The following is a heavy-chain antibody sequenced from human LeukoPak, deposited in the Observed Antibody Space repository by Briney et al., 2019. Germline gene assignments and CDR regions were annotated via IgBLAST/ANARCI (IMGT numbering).Heavy chain of an antibody. D-gene: IGHD3-22*01. CDR3: ARTLYDSSGYYYYFDY. CDR2: INTSGST. J-gene: IGHJ4*02. CDR1: GGSISGYY. V-gene: IGHV4-4*07. Sequence: PSETLSLTCTVSGGSISGYYWSWIRQPAGKGLEWIGRINTSGSTNYNPSLKSRVTMSVDTSKNQFSLKLSSVTAADTAVYYCARTLYDSSGYYYYFDYWGQGTLVTVSS.